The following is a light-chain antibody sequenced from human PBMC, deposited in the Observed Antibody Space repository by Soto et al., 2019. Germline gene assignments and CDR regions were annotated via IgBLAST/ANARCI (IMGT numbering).Light chain of an antibody. J-gene: IGLJ1*01. CDR1: SSDVGGYNY. CDR3: SSYTSSSTDV. Sequence: QSVLTKPASVSGSPGEWSTISCTGNSSDVGGYNYVSWYQQHPGKAPKLMIYDVSNRPSGVSSRFSGSKSGNTASLTISGLQAEDEADYYCSSYTSSSTDVFGTGTKVTVL. CDR2: DVS. V-gene: IGLV2-14*01.